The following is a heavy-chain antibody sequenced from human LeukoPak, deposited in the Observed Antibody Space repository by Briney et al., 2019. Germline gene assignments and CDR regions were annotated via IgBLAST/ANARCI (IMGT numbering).Heavy chain of an antibody. V-gene: IGHV1-69*01. CDR3: ARVHLISGTYYYMDV. Sequence: SVKVSCKASGGAFSSYAISWVRQAPGQGLEWMGGIVPIFGTANYAQKFQGRVTITADESTSTAYMELSSLRSEDTAVYYCARVHLISGTYYYMDVWGKGTTVTVSS. D-gene: IGHD2-8*01. J-gene: IGHJ6*03. CDR1: GGAFSSYA. CDR2: IVPIFGTA.